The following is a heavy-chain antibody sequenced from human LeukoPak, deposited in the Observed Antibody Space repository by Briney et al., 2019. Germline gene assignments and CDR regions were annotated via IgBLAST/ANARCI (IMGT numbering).Heavy chain of an antibody. V-gene: IGHV3-23*01. CDR3: AKDSSEWPYDAFDI. CDR2: ISGSGGST. Sequence: PGGSLRLSCAASGFTFSSDAMSWVRQAPGKGLNWVSGISGSGGSTYYADSVKGRFTISRDNSKNTLYLQMNSLRAEDTAVYYCAKDSSEWPYDAFDIWGQGTLVTVSS. J-gene: IGHJ3*02. D-gene: IGHD3-3*01. CDR1: GFTFSSDA.